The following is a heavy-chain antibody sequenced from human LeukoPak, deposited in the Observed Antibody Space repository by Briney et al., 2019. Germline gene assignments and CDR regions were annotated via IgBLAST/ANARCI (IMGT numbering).Heavy chain of an antibody. J-gene: IGHJ3*02. Sequence: GGSLRLSCAASAFTLSSYSMNWVRQAPGKGLEWVSSISSSSSYIYYADSVKGRFTISRDNDKDSLYLQMNSLRAEDTALYYCARDTPSYYDILTGYYGRAFDIWGQGTMVTVSS. CDR2: ISSSSSYI. CDR3: ARDTPSYYDILTGYYGRAFDI. V-gene: IGHV3-21*01. CDR1: AFTLSSYS. D-gene: IGHD3-9*01.